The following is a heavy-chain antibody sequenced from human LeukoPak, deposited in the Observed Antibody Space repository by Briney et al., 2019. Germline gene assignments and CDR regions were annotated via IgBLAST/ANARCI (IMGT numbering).Heavy chain of an antibody. D-gene: IGHD2-2*01. CDR1: GFTFSSYG. V-gene: IGHV3-23*01. J-gene: IGHJ4*02. CDR3: AKDQAECSRSSCYERGFDY. Sequence: GGSLRLSCAASGFTFSSYGMSWVRQAPGKGLEWVSAISGSGDTTYYADSVKGRFTLSRDNSKNTLYLQMSSLRAEDTAVYYCAKDQAECSRSSCYERGFDYWGQGTLVTVSS. CDR2: ISGSGDTT.